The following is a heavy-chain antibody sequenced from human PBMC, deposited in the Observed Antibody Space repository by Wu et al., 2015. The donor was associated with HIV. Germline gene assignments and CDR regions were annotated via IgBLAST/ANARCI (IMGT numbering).Heavy chain of an antibody. CDR1: GYIFSDNY. CDR3: LFLCEKERDPGDGGRTIYVLIVG. CDR2: FNPKSGGF. V-gene: IGHV1-2*02. D-gene: IGHD3-16*01. Sequence: QVQLVQSGAEVKKPGASVKVSCKASGYIFSDNYIHWLRQAPGQRLKWMGWFNPKSGGFFVADDFQGRVTMSRDTATTAYLDSRPRSWYFDDDRPCLFLCEKERDPGDGGRTIYVLIVGRGRG. J-gene: IGHJ2*01.